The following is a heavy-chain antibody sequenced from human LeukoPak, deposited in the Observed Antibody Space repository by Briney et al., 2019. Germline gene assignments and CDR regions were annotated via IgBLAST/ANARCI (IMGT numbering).Heavy chain of an antibody. CDR3: ARDGTGLRGNIVVVTAISNWFDP. CDR2: INPSGGST. CDR1: GYTFTSYY. V-gene: IGHV1-46*01. D-gene: IGHD2-21*02. Sequence: GASVKVSCKASGYTFTSYYMHWVRQAPGQGLEWMGIINPSGGSTSYAQKFQGRVTMTRDTSTSTVYMELSSLRSEDTAVYYCARDGTGLRGNIVVVTAISNWFDPWGQGTLVTVSS. J-gene: IGHJ5*02.